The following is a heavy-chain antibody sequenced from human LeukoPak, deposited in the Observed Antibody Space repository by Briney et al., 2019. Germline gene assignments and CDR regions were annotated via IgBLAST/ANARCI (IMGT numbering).Heavy chain of an antibody. D-gene: IGHD1-1*01. CDR1: GGSISSDY. J-gene: IGHJ5*02. CDR3: ATSTGTIYTWFDP. Sequence: SETLSLTCTVSGGSISSDYWSWIRQPPGKGLEWIGYIDNSGNTNYNPSLKSRGTISVDTLKKQFSRRLSSVTAADTAVYYCATSTGTIYTWFDPWGQGTLVTVSS. CDR2: IDNSGNT. V-gene: IGHV4-59*01.